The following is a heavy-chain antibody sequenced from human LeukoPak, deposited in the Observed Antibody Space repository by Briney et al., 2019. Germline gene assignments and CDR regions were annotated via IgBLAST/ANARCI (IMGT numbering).Heavy chain of an antibody. CDR1: GGSFSGYY. CDR3: ARGPLNYGSGSYGGMDV. Sequence: PSETLSLTCAVYGGSFSGYYWSWIRQPPGKGLEWIGEINHSGSTNYNPSLKSRVTISVDTSKNQFSLKLSSVTAADTAVYYCARGPLNYGSGSYGGMDVWGQGTTVTVSS. CDR2: INHSGST. V-gene: IGHV4-34*01. J-gene: IGHJ6*02. D-gene: IGHD3-10*01.